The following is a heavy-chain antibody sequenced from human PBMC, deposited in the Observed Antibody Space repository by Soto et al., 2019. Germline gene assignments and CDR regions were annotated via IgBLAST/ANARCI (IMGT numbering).Heavy chain of an antibody. J-gene: IGHJ3*02. CDR3: ARSRAGNYYHDAFDI. CDR2: ISYDGSNK. D-gene: IGHD3-10*01. CDR1: GFTFSSYA. Sequence: QVQLVESEGGVVQPGRSLRLSCAASGFTFSSYAMHWVRQAPGKGLEWVAVISYDGSNKYYADSVKGRFTISRDNSKNTLYLQMNSLRAEDTAVYYCARSRAGNYYHDAFDIWGQGTMVTVSS. V-gene: IGHV3-30-3*01.